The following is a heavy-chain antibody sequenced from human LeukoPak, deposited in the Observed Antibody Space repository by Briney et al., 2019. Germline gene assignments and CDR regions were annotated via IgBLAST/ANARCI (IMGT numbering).Heavy chain of an antibody. Sequence: GGSLRLSCAASGFTFDDYAMHWVRQAPRKGLEWVSGISWNSGSIGYADSVKGRFTISRDNAKDSLYLQMNSLRAEDMALYYCAKEYSGSSRHFDYWGQGTLVTVSS. D-gene: IGHD6-6*01. CDR2: ISWNSGSI. CDR1: GFTFDDYA. V-gene: IGHV3-9*03. J-gene: IGHJ4*02. CDR3: AKEYSGSSRHFDY.